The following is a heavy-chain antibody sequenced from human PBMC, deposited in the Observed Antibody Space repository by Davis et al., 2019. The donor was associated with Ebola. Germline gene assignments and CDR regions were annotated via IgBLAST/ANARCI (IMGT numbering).Heavy chain of an antibody. CDR3: TRDRRPAQAGYMDV. Sequence: GESLKISCTASGFTFGDYAMSWFRQAPGKGLEWVGFIRSKAYGGTTEYAASVKGRFTISRDDSKSIAYLQMNSLKTEDTAVYYCTRDRRPAQAGYMDVWGKGTTVTVSS. CDR2: IRSKAYGGTT. CDR1: GFTFGDYA. V-gene: IGHV3-49*03. J-gene: IGHJ6*03. D-gene: IGHD6-13*01.